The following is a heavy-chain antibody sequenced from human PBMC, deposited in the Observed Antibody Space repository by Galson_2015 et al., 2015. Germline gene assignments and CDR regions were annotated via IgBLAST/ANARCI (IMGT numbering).Heavy chain of an antibody. CDR1: GFTFSSYA. J-gene: IGHJ4*02. V-gene: IGHV3-30-3*01. D-gene: IGHD1-26*01. CDR2: ISYDGSNK. CDR3: ARSVPQSEWELRFGPDPTCFFVFDY. Sequence: SLRLSCAASGFTFSSYAMHWVRQAPGKGLEWVAVISYDGSNKYYADSVKGRFTIYRDNSKKTLYLQMNSLRAEDTDVYYCARSVPQSEWELRFGPDPTCFFVFDYWGPGTLVTVSS.